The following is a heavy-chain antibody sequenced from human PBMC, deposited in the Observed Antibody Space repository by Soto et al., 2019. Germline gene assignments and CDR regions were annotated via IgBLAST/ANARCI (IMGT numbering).Heavy chain of an antibody. CDR2: IHPRDSDT. V-gene: IGHV5-51*01. CDR3: ARDGFYSSYCCASDV. CDR1: GYDFSNYY. Sequence: PGESLKIYRKGSGYDFSNYYIGWVRQMPGKGLECLGLIHPRDSDTRYSPSFQGQVTISVDQSINTAYLQWSSLKASDTDTYYCARDGFYSSYCCASDVWGQGTKVTVSS. D-gene: IGHD6-6*01. J-gene: IGHJ3*01.